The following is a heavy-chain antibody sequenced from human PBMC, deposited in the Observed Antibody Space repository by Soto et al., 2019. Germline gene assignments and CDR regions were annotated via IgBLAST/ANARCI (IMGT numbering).Heavy chain of an antibody. Sequence: PGGSLRLSCAASGFTFSIYAMSWVRQAPGKGLEWVSAISGSGGSTYYADSVKGRFTISRDNSKNTLYLQMNSLRAEDTAVYYCAKVRSNWNDVGAFDIWGQGTMVTVSS. V-gene: IGHV3-23*01. J-gene: IGHJ3*02. CDR1: GFTFSIYA. CDR2: ISGSGGST. D-gene: IGHD1-1*01. CDR3: AKVRSNWNDVGAFDI.